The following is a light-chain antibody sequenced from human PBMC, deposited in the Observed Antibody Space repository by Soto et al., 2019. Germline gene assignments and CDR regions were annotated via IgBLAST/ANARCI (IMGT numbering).Light chain of an antibody. CDR2: GAS. CDR1: QSISGT. J-gene: IGKJ1*01. V-gene: IGKV3-15*01. CDR3: QQYNIWPWP. Sequence: RTQSPSTLSAYPRERATISCRASQSISGTLAWYQQKPGQAPRLLIYGASRWATRFPARFSGSGSGTDFTLTISSLQSEDFAVYYCQQYNIWPWPFGQVTKVDIK.